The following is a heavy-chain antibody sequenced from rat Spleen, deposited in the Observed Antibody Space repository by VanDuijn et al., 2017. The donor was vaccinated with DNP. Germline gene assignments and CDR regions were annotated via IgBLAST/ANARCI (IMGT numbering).Heavy chain of an antibody. J-gene: IGHJ2*01. V-gene: IGHV5-22*01. CDR2: IGSPAYAP. Sequence: EVQLVESGGGLVRPGGSLSLSCATSGFTFNDYNMAWVRQAPAKGLEWVAYIGSPAYAPYYADSVKGRFTISRDNAKSTLYLQMNTLRSEDMATYYCVRWNSGHFDYWGQGVMVTVSS. CDR3: VRWNSGHFDY. CDR1: GFTFNDYN. D-gene: IGHD4-3*01.